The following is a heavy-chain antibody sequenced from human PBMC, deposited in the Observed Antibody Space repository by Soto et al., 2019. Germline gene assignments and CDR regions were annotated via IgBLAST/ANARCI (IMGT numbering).Heavy chain of an antibody. Sequence: SLRLSCAASGFTFSSYAMSWVRQAPGKGLEWVSAISGSGGSTYYADSVKGRFTFSRDNSKNTLYLQMNSLRAEDTAVYYCAKGLYSSSSFGWFDPWGQGTLVTVSS. J-gene: IGHJ5*02. CDR2: ISGSGGST. V-gene: IGHV3-23*01. CDR1: GFTFSSYA. D-gene: IGHD6-6*01. CDR3: AKGLYSSSSFGWFDP.